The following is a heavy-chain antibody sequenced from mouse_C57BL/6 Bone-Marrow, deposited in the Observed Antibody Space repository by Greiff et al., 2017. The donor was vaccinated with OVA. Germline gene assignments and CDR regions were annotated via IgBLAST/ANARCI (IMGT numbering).Heavy chain of an antibody. D-gene: IGHD2-3*01. V-gene: IGHV3-1*01. J-gene: IGHJ1*03. CDR2: ISYSGST. CDR1: GYSITSGYD. CDR3: AREDGYYPYWYFDV. Sequence: EVQGVESGPGMVKPSQSLSLTCTVTGYSITSGYDWHWIRHFPGNKLEWMGYISYSGSTNYNPSLKSRISITHDTSKNHFFLKLNSVTTEDTATYYCAREDGYYPYWYFDVWGTGTTVTVSS.